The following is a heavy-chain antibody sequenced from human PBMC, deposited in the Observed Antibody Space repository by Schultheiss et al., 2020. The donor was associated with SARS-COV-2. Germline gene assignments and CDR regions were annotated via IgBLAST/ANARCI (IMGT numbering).Heavy chain of an antibody. V-gene: IGHV4-31*01. CDR3: ARERACGGGSCYPPYYYYYGMDV. CDR1: GNSISSGNYY. CDR2: IYYSGST. J-gene: IGHJ6*02. Sequence: SQTLSLTCTVSGNSISSGNYYWTWIRQPPGKGLECIGYIYYSGSTYHNPSLESLLTISVDTSKNQFSLKLSSVTAADTAVYYCARERACGGGSCYPPYYYYYGMDVWGQGTTVTVSS. D-gene: IGHD2-15*01.